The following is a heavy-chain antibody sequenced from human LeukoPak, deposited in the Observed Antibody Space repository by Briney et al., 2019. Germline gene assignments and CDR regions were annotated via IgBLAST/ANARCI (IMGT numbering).Heavy chain of an antibody. CDR1: GYTLTEFS. V-gene: IGHV1-24*01. CDR2: FDPEDGET. CDR3: ARKRNLNYYDSSGYYIN. J-gene: IGHJ4*02. Sequence: ASVKVSCKVSGYTLTEFSMHWVRQASGKGLEWMGGFDPEDGETIYAQKFQGRVTMTEDTSTDTAHLELSSLRSEDTAVYYCARKRNLNYYDSSGYYINWGQGTLVTVSS. D-gene: IGHD3-22*01.